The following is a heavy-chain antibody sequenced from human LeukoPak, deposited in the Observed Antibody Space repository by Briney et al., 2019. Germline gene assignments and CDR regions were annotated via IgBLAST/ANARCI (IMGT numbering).Heavy chain of an antibody. CDR2: IYHSGST. D-gene: IGHD3-22*01. V-gene: IGHV4-30-2*01. Sequence: PSETLSLTCAVSGGSISSGGYSWSWIRQPPGKGLEWIGYIYHSGSTYYNPSLKSRVTISVDRSTNQFSLKLSSVTAADTAVYYCARVVVISDWYFDLWGRGTLVTVSS. J-gene: IGHJ2*01. CDR3: ARVVVISDWYFDL. CDR1: GGSISSGGYS.